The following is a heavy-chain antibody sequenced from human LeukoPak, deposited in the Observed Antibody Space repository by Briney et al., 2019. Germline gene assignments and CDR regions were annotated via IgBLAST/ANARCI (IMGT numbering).Heavy chain of an antibody. V-gene: IGHV4-4*07. J-gene: IGHJ4*02. CDR1: CGSISSYY. Sequence: PADTLSLPYSLSCGSISSYYRSWIRQPAGKGLEWIGYIFTSGTTNHNPPLKTRVTMSVHTPKHQFSQKLSSVPPADTALFYCGRMYGAYVCFDYWGQGTLVTVSS. CDR3: GRMYGAYVCFDY. D-gene: IGHD4/OR15-4a*01. CDR2: IFTSGTT.